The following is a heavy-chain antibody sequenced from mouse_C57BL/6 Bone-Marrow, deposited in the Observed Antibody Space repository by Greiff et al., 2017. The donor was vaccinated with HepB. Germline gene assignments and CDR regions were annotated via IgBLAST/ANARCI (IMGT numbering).Heavy chain of an antibody. J-gene: IGHJ4*01. CDR1: GFNIKDDY. CDR3: TTWGYNYYAMDY. V-gene: IGHV14-4*01. CDR2: IDPENGDT. D-gene: IGHD2-2*01. Sequence: EVQLQQSGAELVRPGASVKLSCTASGFNIKDDYMHWVKQRPEQGLEWIGWIDPENGDTEYASKFQGKVTITADTSSNTAYLQLSSLTSEDTAVYYCTTWGYNYYAMDYWGQGTSVTVSS.